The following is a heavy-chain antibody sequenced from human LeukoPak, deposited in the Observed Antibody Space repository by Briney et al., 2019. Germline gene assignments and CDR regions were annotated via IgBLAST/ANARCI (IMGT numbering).Heavy chain of an antibody. Sequence: GGSLRLSCAASGFSFSSYSMNWVRQAPGKGLEWVSYISRSSDIIYDADSVKGRFTISRDNAKNSLYLQMNSLRAEDTAVYYCARAVVVPAALDYWGQGTLVTVSS. V-gene: IGHV3-48*04. CDR1: GFSFSSYS. CDR2: ISRSSDII. D-gene: IGHD2-2*01. J-gene: IGHJ4*02. CDR3: ARAVVVPAALDY.